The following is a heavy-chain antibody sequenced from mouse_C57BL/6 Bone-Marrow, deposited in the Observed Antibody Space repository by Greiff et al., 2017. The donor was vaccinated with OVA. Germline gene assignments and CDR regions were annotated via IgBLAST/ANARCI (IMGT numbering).Heavy chain of an antibody. D-gene: IGHD3-1*01. J-gene: IGHJ4*01. CDR3: ARSGRVMDY. CDR1: GYAFSSSW. Sequence: QVQLQQSGPELVKPGASVKISCKASGYAFSSSWMNWVKQRPGKGLEWIGRIYPGDGDTNYNGKFKGKATLTADKSSSTAYMQLSSLTSEDSAVYFCARSGRVMDYWGQGTSVTVSS. CDR2: IYPGDGDT. V-gene: IGHV1-82*01.